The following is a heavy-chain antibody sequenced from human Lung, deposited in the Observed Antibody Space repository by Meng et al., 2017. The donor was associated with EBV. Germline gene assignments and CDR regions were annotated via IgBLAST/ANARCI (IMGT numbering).Heavy chain of an antibody. V-gene: IGHV1-3*01. D-gene: IGHD2-2*01. CDR1: GYTFTTYP. Sequence: VLLVQSGAEAKKPGASVNISCKASGYTFTTYPLHWVRQAPGQRPEWVGWINPGNGITKYSHKFQDRVTIIRDTSANTAFLDLWSLRLEDTAVYYCARGIEVVGTGYFWGQGSLVTVSS. J-gene: IGHJ4*02. CDR2: INPGNGIT. CDR3: ARGIEVVGTGYF.